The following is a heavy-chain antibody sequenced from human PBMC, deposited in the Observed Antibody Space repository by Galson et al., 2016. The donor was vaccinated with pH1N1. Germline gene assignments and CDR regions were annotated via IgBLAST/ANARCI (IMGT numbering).Heavy chain of an antibody. CDR3: ARPGRTETTKEGFAWGYGMDV. J-gene: IGHJ6*02. Sequence: SVKVSCKASGGSFAKYAVSWVRQAPGQGLEWMGRIIPIYGTANYAQKFQGRVTITADEYTTTVYMELNSPISEDTAIYYCARPGRTETTKEGFAWGYGMDVWGQGTTVTVSS. V-gene: IGHV1-69*13. CDR1: GGSFAKYA. D-gene: IGHD1-1*01. CDR2: IIPIYGTA.